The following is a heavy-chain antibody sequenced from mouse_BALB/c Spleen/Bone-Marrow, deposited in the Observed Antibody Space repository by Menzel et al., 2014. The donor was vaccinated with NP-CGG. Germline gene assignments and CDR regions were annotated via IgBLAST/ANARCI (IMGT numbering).Heavy chain of an antibody. Sequence: EVQGVESGGGLVQPGGSRKLSCAASGFTFSSFGMHWVRQVPEKGLEWVAYISSGSSTIYYADTVMGRFTISRDNPKNTLFLQMTSLRSEDTAMYYCARSGSSSGYFDYWGQGTTLTVSS. CDR2: ISSGSSTI. D-gene: IGHD1-1*01. J-gene: IGHJ2*01. CDR3: ARSGSSSGYFDY. CDR1: GFTFSSFG. V-gene: IGHV5-17*02.